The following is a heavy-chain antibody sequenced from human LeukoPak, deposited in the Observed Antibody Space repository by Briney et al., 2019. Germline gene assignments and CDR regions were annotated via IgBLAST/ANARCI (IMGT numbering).Heavy chain of an antibody. V-gene: IGHV3-23*01. Sequence: GGSLRLSCAASGFTVSSNYMSWVRQAPGKGLEWVSGITGGGGSTYYADSVKGRFTVSRDNSKNTLYLQMSSLRAEDTAVYFCAKDDAWIRFASWGQGILVTVSS. J-gene: IGHJ5*01. CDR2: ITGGGGST. CDR1: GFTVSSNY. D-gene: IGHD5-12*01. CDR3: AKDDAWIRFAS.